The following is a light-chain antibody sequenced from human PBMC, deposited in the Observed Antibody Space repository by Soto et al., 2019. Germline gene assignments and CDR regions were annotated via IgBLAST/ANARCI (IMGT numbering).Light chain of an antibody. CDR2: ASS. J-gene: IGKJ2*01. CDR3: QQSYSTPYT. CDR1: ENINSY. V-gene: IGKV1-39*01. Sequence: DIPLAQSPSSLSASVGDRVTITCRASENINSYLNWYQHKPGRSPNLLIYASSTLQSGVPSRFSGSGSGTDFTLTISSLQPEDFTTYFCQQSYSTPYTFGQGTKLEI.